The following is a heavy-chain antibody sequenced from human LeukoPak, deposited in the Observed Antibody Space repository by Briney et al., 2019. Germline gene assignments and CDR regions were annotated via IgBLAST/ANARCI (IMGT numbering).Heavy chain of an antibody. CDR3: ARVRDWFDP. CDR1: GFTFSSYT. CDR2: IGSRSDSI. J-gene: IGHJ5*02. Sequence: GGSLRLSCAASGFTFSSYTMNWVRQAPGKGLEWVSYIGSRSDSIFYADSVKGRFTISRDNAKNSLYLQMNSLRDEDTAVYYCARVRDWFDPWGQGTLVSVSS. V-gene: IGHV3-48*02.